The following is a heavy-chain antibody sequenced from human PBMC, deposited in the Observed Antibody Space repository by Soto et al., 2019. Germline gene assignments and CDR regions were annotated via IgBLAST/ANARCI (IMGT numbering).Heavy chain of an antibody. CDR3: ATMGTPATGLYYFDS. Sequence: QVQLQESGPGLVKPSQTLSLTCTVSGGSISSGNYYWSWIRQPPGKGLEWIGFISYSGSTYYNASLTSRVTIPVDTSKNQFSLNLSFVTAADTAVYYCATMGTPATGLYYFDSWGQGTLVTVSS. J-gene: IGHJ4*02. V-gene: IGHV4-30-4*01. D-gene: IGHD1-7*01. CDR2: ISYSGST. CDR1: GGSISSGNYY.